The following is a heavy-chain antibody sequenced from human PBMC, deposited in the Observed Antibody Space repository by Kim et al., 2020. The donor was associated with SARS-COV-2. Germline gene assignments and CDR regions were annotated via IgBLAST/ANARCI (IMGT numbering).Heavy chain of an antibody. D-gene: IGHD3-10*01. CDR3: ARSDITMVRGVIHEKVLNWFDP. J-gene: IGHJ5*02. V-gene: IGHV1-3*01. Sequence: ASVKVSCKASGYTFTSYAMHWVRQAPGQRLEWMGWINAGNGNTKYSQKFQGRVTITRDTSASTAYMELSSLRSEDTAVYYCARSDITMVRGVIHEKVLNWFDPWGQGTLVTVSS. CDR1: GYTFTSYA. CDR2: INAGNGNT.